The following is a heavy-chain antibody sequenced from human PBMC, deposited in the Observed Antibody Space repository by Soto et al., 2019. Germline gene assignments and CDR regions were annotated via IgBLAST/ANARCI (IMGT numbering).Heavy chain of an antibody. J-gene: IGHJ4*02. CDR2: IYYSGST. V-gene: IGHV4-30-4*01. Sequence: SETLSLTCTVSGGSISSGDYYWSWIRQPPGKGLEWIGYIYYSGSTYYNPSLKSRITISVDTSKNQFSLKLSSVTAADTAVYYCARTSFGYRSGGIDYWGQGTLVTVSS. CDR1: GGSISSGDYY. CDR3: ARTSFGYRSGGIDY. D-gene: IGHD6-19*01.